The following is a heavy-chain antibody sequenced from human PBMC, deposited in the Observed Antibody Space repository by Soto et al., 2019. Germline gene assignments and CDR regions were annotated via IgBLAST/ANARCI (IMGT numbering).Heavy chain of an antibody. V-gene: IGHV4-31*02. CDR1: GGSISRGHYY. J-gene: IGHJ6*02. Sequence: QVQLQESGPGLVKPSQTLSLTCSVSGGSISRGHYYWSWIRQLPGKGLEWIGYIYTSGTTFYNPSLKSRVTISIDTSKNRFSLNLTSVTAADTAVYYCARDGHGMDVWGQGTTVTVS. CDR3: ARDGHGMDV. CDR2: IYTSGTT.